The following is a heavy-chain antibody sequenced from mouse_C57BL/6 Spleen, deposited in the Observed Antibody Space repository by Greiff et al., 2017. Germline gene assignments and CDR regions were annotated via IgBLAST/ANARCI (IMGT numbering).Heavy chain of an antibody. CDR2: IDPSDSYT. D-gene: IGHD2-2*01. CDR3: ARSGVGYLFDY. V-gene: IGHV1-69*01. J-gene: IGHJ2*01. Sequence: VQLQQPGAELVMPGASVKLSCKASGYTFTSYWMHWVKQRPGQGLEWIGEIDPSDSYTNYNQKFKGKSTLTVDKSSSPAYMQLSCLTSEDSAVYYGARSGVGYLFDYWGQGTTLTVSS. CDR1: GYTFTSYW.